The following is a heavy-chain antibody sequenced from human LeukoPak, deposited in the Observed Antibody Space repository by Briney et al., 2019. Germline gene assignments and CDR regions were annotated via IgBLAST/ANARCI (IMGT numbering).Heavy chain of an antibody. CDR1: GFTVSSNY. J-gene: IGHJ3*02. Sequence: GGSLRLSCAASGFTVSSNYMSWVRQAPGKGLEWVSVIYSGGSTYYADSVKGRFTISRHNSKNTLYLQMNSLRAEDTAVYYCARDRVYRSGFNAFDIWGQGTMVTVSS. CDR3: ARDRVYRSGFNAFDI. V-gene: IGHV3-53*04. D-gene: IGHD6-19*01. CDR2: IYSGGST.